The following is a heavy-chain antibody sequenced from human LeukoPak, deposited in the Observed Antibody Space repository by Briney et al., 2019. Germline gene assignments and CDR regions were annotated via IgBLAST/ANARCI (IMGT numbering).Heavy chain of an antibody. Sequence: PGASLRLSCAASGFTFSSYAMSWVRQAPGKGLEWVSCISGGGDNTCYADSVKGRFTISRDNSKNTVFLQMNSLRAEDTAVYYCAKDLSSGWYPYNFDYWGQGTLVTVSS. CDR3: AKDLSSGWYPYNFDY. V-gene: IGHV3-23*01. CDR2: ISGGGDNT. D-gene: IGHD6-19*01. J-gene: IGHJ4*02. CDR1: GFTFSSYA.